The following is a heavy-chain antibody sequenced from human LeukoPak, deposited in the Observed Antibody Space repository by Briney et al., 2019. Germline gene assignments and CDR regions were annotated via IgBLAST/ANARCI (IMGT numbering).Heavy chain of an antibody. J-gene: IGHJ5*02. CDR2: IYYTGNT. D-gene: IGHD2-21*02. V-gene: IGHV4-39*07. Sequence: SETLSLTCSVSGDSIIGYYWGWIRQPPGKGLEWIGNIYYTGNTYYNSSLKSRVTISLDTSKNQFSLKVISMTAADTAAYYCARDRGGDCWFDPWGQGTLVTISS. CDR1: GDSIIGYY. CDR3: ARDRGGDCWFDP.